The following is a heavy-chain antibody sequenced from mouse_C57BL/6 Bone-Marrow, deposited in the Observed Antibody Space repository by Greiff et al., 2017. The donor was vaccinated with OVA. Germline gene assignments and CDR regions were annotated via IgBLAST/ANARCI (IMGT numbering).Heavy chain of an antibody. V-gene: IGHV5-12*01. Sequence: EVKVEESGGGLVQPGGSLKLSCAASGFTFSDYYMYWVRQTPEKRLEWVAYISNGGGSTYYPDTVKGRFTISRDNAKNTLYLQMSRLKSEDTAMYYCARRNYYGSSYYAMDYWGQGTSVTVSS. CDR3: ARRNYYGSSYYAMDY. CDR2: ISNGGGST. J-gene: IGHJ4*01. CDR1: GFTFSDYY. D-gene: IGHD1-1*01.